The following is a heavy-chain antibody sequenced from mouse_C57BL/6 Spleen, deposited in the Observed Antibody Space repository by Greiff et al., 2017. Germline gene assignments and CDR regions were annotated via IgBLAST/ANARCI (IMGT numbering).Heavy chain of an antibody. CDR2: IYPGDGDT. Sequence: VQLQQSGAELVKPGASVKISCKASGYAFSSYWMNWVKQRPGKGLEWIGQIYPGDGDTNYNGKFKGKATLTADKSSSTAYMQLSSLTSEDSAVYFCARTGNLYAMDYWGQGTSVTVSS. CDR3: ARTGNLYAMDY. J-gene: IGHJ4*01. V-gene: IGHV1-80*01. CDR1: GYAFSSYW.